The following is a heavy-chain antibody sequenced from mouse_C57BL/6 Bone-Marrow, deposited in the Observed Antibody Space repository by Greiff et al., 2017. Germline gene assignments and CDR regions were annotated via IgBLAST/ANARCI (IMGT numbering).Heavy chain of an antibody. CDR1: GYAFPNYL. J-gene: IGHJ3*01. CDR3: ARLRRYRDIYYYGSRAWFAY. Sequence: VQLQQSGAELVRPGTSVKVSCKASGYAFPNYLIEWVKQRPGQGLEWIGVINPGSGGTNYNEKFKGKATLTADKSSSTAYMQLSSLTSEDSAVYFCARLRRYRDIYYYGSRAWFAYWGQGTLVTVSA. CDR2: INPGSGGT. V-gene: IGHV1-54*01. D-gene: IGHD1-1*01.